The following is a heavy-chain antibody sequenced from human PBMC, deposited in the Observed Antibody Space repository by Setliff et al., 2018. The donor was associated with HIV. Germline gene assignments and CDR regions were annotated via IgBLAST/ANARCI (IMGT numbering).Heavy chain of an antibody. D-gene: IGHD1-26*01. CDR1: GFTFSNYG. Sequence: LRLSCAASGFTFSNYGMHWVRQAPGRGPEWVAVVQYHGRNKDYADSVKGRFTISRDNSKNTLYLQMNSLTPEDAAVYYCARVGAATASYYYYMDVWGKGTTVTVSS. V-gene: IGHV3-30*04. CDR2: VQYHGRNK. J-gene: IGHJ6*03. CDR3: ARVGAATASYYYYMDV.